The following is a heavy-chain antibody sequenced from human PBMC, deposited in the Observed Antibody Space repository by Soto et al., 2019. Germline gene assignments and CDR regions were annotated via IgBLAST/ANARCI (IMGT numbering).Heavy chain of an antibody. V-gene: IGHV3-33*01. D-gene: IGHD3-9*01. CDR2: IWYDGSNK. J-gene: IGHJ4*02. CDR1: GFTFSSYG. Sequence: QVQLVESGGGVVQPGRSLRLSCAASGFTFSSYGMHWVRQAPGKGLEWVAVIWYDGSNKYYADSVKGRFTISRDNSKNTLYLQMNSLRAEDTAVYYCAREFLTGGGFDYWGQGTLVTVSS. CDR3: AREFLTGGGFDY.